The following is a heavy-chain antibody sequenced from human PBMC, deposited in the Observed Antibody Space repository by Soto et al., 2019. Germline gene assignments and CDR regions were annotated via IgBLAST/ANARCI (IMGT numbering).Heavy chain of an antibody. V-gene: IGHV4-59*08. CDR1: GGSISNYY. CDR2: IYYSGST. CDR3: ARHRCSCGVYYFDY. Sequence: QVQLQESGPGLVKPSETLSLTCIVSGGSISNYYWSWIRQPPGKGLEWIGYIYYSGSTNYNPSLTSRVTISVDTSKTQFSLKLSSVTAADTAVYYCARHRCSCGVYYFDYWGQGTLVTVSS. D-gene: IGHD5-18*01. J-gene: IGHJ4*02.